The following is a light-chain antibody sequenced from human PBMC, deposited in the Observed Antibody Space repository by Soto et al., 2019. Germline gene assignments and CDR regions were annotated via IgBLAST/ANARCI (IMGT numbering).Light chain of an antibody. CDR2: KAS. CDR3: QQYNST. V-gene: IGKV1-5*03. J-gene: IGKJ4*01. CDR1: QSISNW. Sequence: DIQMTQSPSTLSASVGDRVTITCRASQSISNWLAWYQQKPGKAPKLLIYKASSLESGVPSRFSGSGSGTEFTLTISSLQPDDFATYYCQQYNSTLGGGTKVDLK.